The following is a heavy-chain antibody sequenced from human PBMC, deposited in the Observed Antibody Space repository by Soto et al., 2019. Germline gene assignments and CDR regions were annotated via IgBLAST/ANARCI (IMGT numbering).Heavy chain of an antibody. D-gene: IGHD3-10*01. CDR3: ARVPYGSGENWFDS. J-gene: IGHJ5*01. CDR2: MYYSGST. V-gene: IGHV4-59*01. Sequence: SETLSLTCTVSGGSITSYYWSWIRQPPGKGLEWIGYMYYSGSTTYNPSLKSRVTISVDTSKNQFSLKLSSVTAADTAVYYCARVPYGSGENWFDSWGQGTLVTVSS. CDR1: GGSITSYY.